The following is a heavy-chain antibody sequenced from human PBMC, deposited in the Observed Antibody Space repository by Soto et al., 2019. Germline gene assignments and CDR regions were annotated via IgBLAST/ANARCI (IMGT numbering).Heavy chain of an antibody. CDR2: TYYRSKWYY. Sequence: QVYLQQSGPGLVKPSQTLSLTCAISGDSVSTDIAAWNWIRQSPSRGPEWLGRTYYRSKWYYDYPVSVKGRITISPDTSKNQFSLQLSAVTPEDTAVYFCARDPNSSGWFGLDYWGQGTLVTVSS. CDR1: GDSVSTDIAA. V-gene: IGHV6-1*01. J-gene: IGHJ4*02. CDR3: ARDPNSSGWFGLDY. D-gene: IGHD6-19*01.